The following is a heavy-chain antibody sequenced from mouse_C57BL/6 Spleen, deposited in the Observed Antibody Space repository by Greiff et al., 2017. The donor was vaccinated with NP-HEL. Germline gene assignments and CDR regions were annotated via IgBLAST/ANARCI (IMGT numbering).Heavy chain of an antibody. CDR1: GFTFSSYG. CDR3: ARRDIGYGSSSYYFDY. J-gene: IGHJ2*01. Sequence: EVKLVESGGDLVKPGGSLKLSCAASGFTFSSYGMSWVRQTPDKRLEWVATISSGGSYTYYPDSVKGRFTISRDNAKNTLYLQMSSLKSEDTAMYYCARRDIGYGSSSYYFDYWGQGTTLTVSS. D-gene: IGHD1-1*01. CDR2: ISSGGSYT. V-gene: IGHV5-6*02.